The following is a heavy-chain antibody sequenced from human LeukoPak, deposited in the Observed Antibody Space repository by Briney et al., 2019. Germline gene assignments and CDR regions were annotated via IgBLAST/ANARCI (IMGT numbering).Heavy chain of an antibody. CDR3: ARAGSYSSGWSMGYYYMDV. D-gene: IGHD6-19*01. CDR2: IIPIFGTA. J-gene: IGHJ6*03. CDR1: GYTFTSYD. Sequence: SVKVSCKASGYTFTSYDINWVRQATGQGLEWMGGIIPIFGTANYAQKFQGRVTITADESTSTAYMELSSLRSEDTAVYYCARAGSYSSGWSMGYYYMDVWGKGTTVTVSS. V-gene: IGHV1-69*13.